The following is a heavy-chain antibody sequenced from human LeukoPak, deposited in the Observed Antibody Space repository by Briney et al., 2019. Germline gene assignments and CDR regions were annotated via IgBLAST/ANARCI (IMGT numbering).Heavy chain of an antibody. CDR3: ALGRKDTAMVNY. CDR1: GGSISSYY. CDR2: IYYSGST. V-gene: IGHV4-59*08. J-gene: IGHJ4*02. Sequence: PSETLSLTCTVSGGSISSYYWIWIRQPPGKGLEWIGYIYYSGSTNYNPSLKSRVTISVDTSKNQFSLKLSSVTAADTAVYYCALGRKDTAMVNYWGQGTLVTVSS. D-gene: IGHD5-18*01.